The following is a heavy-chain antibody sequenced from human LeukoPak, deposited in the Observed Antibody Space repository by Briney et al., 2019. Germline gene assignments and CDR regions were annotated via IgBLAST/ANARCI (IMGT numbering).Heavy chain of an antibody. CDR2: INHSGST. CDR1: GGSFSGYY. CDR3: ARGGWFDP. J-gene: IGHJ5*02. V-gene: IGHV4-34*01. Sequence: SETLSLTCAVYGGSFSGYYWSWIRQPPGKGLEWIGEINHSGSTNYNPSLKSRVTISVDTSKNQFSLKLSSVTAADTAVYYCARGGWFDPWGQGTLVTVSS.